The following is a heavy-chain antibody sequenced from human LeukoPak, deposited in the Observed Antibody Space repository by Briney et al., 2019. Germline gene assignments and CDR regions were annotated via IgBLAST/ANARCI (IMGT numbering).Heavy chain of an antibody. CDR2: INHSGST. CDR1: GGSFSGYY. CDR3: ARGGWFDP. J-gene: IGHJ5*02. V-gene: IGHV4-34*01. Sequence: SETLSLTCAVYGGSFSGYYWSWIRQPPGKGLEWIGEINHSGSTNYNPSLKSRVTISVDTSKNQFSLKLSSVTAADTAVYYCARGGWFDPWGQGTLVTVSS.